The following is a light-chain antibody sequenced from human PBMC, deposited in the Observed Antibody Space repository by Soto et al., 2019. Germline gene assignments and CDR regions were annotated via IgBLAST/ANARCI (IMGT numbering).Light chain of an antibody. CDR3: QYYNNWPPWM. CDR1: QSVSSN. J-gene: IGKJ1*01. V-gene: IGKV3-15*01. CDR2: GAS. Sequence: EIVMTQSPVTLSVSPGERATLSCRASQSVSSNLAWYQQKPGQAPRLLIYGASTRATGVPARYSGSGSGTEFTLTISSLQSEDFAVYYCQYYNNWPPWMFGQGTKVEIK.